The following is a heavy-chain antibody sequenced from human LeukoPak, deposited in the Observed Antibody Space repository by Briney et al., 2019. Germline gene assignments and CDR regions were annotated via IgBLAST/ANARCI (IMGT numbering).Heavy chain of an antibody. Sequence: GGSQRLSCVASGFTFSTYDMNWVRQAPGKGLEWVSGISSSGESTYYADSVKGRFTISGDNSKNTLYLQMNRLRAEDTARYYCAKDRQQLANLDYWGQGTLVTVSS. CDR2: ISSSGEST. CDR3: AKDRQQLANLDY. D-gene: IGHD6-13*01. J-gene: IGHJ4*02. V-gene: IGHV3-23*01. CDR1: GFTFSTYD.